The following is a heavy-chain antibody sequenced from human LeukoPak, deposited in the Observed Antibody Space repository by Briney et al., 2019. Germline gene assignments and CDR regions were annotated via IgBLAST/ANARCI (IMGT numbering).Heavy chain of an antibody. CDR2: IASSGNDI. CDR3: VREVTARPGYYFDY. J-gene: IGHJ4*02. CDR1: GFTFSSYA. D-gene: IGHD6-6*01. V-gene: IGHV3-21*01. Sequence: GGSLRLSCAASGFTFSSYAMHWVRQAPGKGLEWVSSIASSGNDIFYADSVKGRFTLSRDTAKNSVYLQMNSLRDEDTAVYYCVREVTARPGYYFDYWGQGTLVTVSS.